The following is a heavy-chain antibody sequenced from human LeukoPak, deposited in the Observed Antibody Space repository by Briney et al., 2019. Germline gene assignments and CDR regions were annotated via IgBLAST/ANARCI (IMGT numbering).Heavy chain of an antibody. V-gene: IGHV3-21*01. J-gene: IGHJ4*02. CDR1: GFTFSSYS. D-gene: IGHD6-19*01. Sequence: GGSLRLSCAASGFTFSSYSMNWVRQAPGKGLEWVSSISSSSSYIYYADSVKGRFTISRDNAKNSLYLQTNSLRAEDTAVYYCARDIGAGRRYFDYWGQGTLVTVSS. CDR2: ISSSSSYI. CDR3: ARDIGAGRRYFDY.